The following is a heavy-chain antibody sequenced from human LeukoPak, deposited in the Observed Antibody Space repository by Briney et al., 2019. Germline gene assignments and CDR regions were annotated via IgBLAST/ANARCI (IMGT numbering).Heavy chain of an antibody. Sequence: GGSLTLSCAASGFTFSSYEMNWVRQARGKGVEWVSYISSSGSTIYYADSVKGRFTISRDNAKNSLYLQMNSLRAEDTAVYYCARDQDGYSYGSDYYYGMDVWGQGTTVTVSS. CDR2: ISSSGSTI. CDR3: ARDQDGYSYGSDYYYGMDV. V-gene: IGHV3-48*03. J-gene: IGHJ6*02. CDR1: GFTFSSYE. D-gene: IGHD5-18*01.